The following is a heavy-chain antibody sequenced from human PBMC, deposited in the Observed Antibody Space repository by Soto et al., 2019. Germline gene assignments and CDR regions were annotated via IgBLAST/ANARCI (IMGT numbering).Heavy chain of an antibody. J-gene: IGHJ5*01. CDR2: MYLDDSDT. CDR1: GYRFTSYW. D-gene: IGHD1-1*01. V-gene: IGHV5-51*03. Sequence: GESLKISCKVSGYRFTSYWIAWVRQIPGKGLEWMGIMYLDDSDTKYSPSFRGQITISADKSISTAYLQWNSLKASDTAIYYCARRTGTKFWFDSWGQGTLVTVAS. CDR3: ARRTGTKFWFDS.